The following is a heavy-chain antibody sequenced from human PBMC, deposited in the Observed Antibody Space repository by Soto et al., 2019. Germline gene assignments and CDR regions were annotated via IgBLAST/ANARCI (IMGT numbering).Heavy chain of an antibody. J-gene: IGHJ4*02. D-gene: IGHD2-15*01. CDR2: IIPIFGTA. V-gene: IGHV1-69*12. CDR1: GGTFSSYA. Sequence: QVQLVQSGAEVKKPGSSVKVSCKASGGTFSSYAISWVRQAPGQGLEWMGGIIPIFGTANYAQKFQGRVTXXAXEXXSTAYMELSSLRSEDTAVYYCARLGGGGNEGRLDYWGQGTLVTVSS. CDR3: ARLGGGGNEGRLDY.